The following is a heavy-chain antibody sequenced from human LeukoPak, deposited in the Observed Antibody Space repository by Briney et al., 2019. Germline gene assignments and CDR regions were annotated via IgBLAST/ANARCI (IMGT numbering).Heavy chain of an antibody. CDR2: ISRNGGAV. Sequence: PGGSLRLSCAASGFSFNQHSMSWIRQAPGKGLEWLSYISRNGGAVHYADSVEGRFTISRDNAKNSLNLQMNGLRTDDTAVYFCARASSLIGGFDSWSRGTLVTVSS. CDR1: GFSFNQHS. V-gene: IGHV3-11*01. J-gene: IGHJ4*02. CDR3: ARASSLIGGFDS. D-gene: IGHD2-8*01.